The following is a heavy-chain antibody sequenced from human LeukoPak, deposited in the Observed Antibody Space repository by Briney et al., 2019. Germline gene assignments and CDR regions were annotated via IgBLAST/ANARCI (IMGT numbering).Heavy chain of an antibody. J-gene: IGHJ6*02. CDR2: ISYDGSNK. D-gene: IGHD1-14*01. V-gene: IGHV3-30*18. Sequence: GGSLRLSCAASGFTFSSYGMHWVRQAPGKGLEWVAVISYDGSNKYYADSVKGRFTISRDNSKNTLCLQMNSLRAEDTAVYYCAKDYRNGAQCYYYGMDVWGQGTTVTVSS. CDR3: AKDYRNGAQCYYYGMDV. CDR1: GFTFSSYG.